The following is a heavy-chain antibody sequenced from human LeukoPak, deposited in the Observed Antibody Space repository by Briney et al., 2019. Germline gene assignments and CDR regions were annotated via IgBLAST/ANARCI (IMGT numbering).Heavy chain of an antibody. CDR2: ISSISDTI. J-gene: IGHJ4*02. CDR1: GFTFSTIG. CDR3: AREWDS. V-gene: IGHV3-48*01. Sequence: GGSLRLSCAASGFTFSTIGMNWVRQAPGKGLEWVSHISSISDTIKYADSVKGRFTISRDNAKNSLYLQMNSLRAEDTAAYYCAREWDSWGQGTLVTVSS.